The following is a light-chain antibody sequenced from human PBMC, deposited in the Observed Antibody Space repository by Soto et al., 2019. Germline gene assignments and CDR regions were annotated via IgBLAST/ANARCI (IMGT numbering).Light chain of an antibody. V-gene: IGLV2-14*01. J-gene: IGLJ1*01. CDR3: CSYTSSSPLYV. CDR2: EVS. Sequence: QSVLTQPASVSGSPGQSITISCTGTSSDVGGYNYVSWYQQHPGKAPKLMIYEVSNRPSGVSNRFSGSKSGNTASLTISGLQAEDEADYYCCSYTSSSPLYVFGTGTKVTV. CDR1: SSDVGGYNY.